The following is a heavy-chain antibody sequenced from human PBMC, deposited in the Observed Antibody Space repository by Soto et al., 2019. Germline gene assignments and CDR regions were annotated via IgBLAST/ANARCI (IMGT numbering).Heavy chain of an antibody. CDR3: ARHQSGYNSGWFDS. J-gene: IGHJ5*01. CDR1: GDSVSSNSAA. CDR2: TYYRSKWYN. Sequence: SPTLSLTCAISGDSVSSNSAAWNWIRQSPSRGLEWLGRTYYRSKWYNDYALSVKSRITINPDTSKNHFSLQLNSVTPNDTAVYSCARHQSGYNSGWFDSWGQETLVGVSS. V-gene: IGHV6-1*01. D-gene: IGHD6-19*01.